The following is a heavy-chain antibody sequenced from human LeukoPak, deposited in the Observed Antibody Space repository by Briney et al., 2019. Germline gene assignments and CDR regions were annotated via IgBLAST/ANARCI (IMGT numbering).Heavy chain of an antibody. V-gene: IGHV4-34*01. CDR2: INHSGST. CDR3: ARSIQLWLKSNWFDP. J-gene: IGHJ5*02. Sequence: SETLSLTCAVYGGSFSGYYWSWIRQPPGKGLEWIGEINHSGSTNYNPSLKSRVTISVDTSKNQSSLKLSSVTAADTAVYYCARSIQLWLKSNWFDPWGQGTLVTVSS. D-gene: IGHD5-18*01. CDR1: GGSFSGYY.